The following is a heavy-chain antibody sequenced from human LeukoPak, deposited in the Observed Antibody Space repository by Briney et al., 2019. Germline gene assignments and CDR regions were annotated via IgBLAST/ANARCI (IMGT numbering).Heavy chain of an antibody. V-gene: IGHV3-21*01. CDR1: GFTFSRNW. CDR3: ARVHGDLGHSMDV. D-gene: IGHD3-3*01. J-gene: IGHJ6*04. Sequence: GGSLRLSCAASGFTFSRNWMSWVRQAPGKGLEWVSSSTRSGGSIYYADSVKGRLTVSRDNAKNSLYLQMNSLRAEDMAVYYCARVHGDLGHSMDVWGKGTTVTVSS. CDR2: STRSGGSI.